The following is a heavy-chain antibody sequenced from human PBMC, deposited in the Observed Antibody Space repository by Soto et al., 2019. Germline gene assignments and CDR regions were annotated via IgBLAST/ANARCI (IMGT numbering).Heavy chain of an antibody. CDR2: IWYDGSNK. CDR3: ARAGGDYDAFDI. J-gene: IGHJ3*02. CDR1: GFTFSSYG. D-gene: IGHD4-17*01. V-gene: IGHV3-33*01. Sequence: PGGSLSLSCAASGFTFSSYGMHWVRQAPGKGLEWVAVIWYDGSNKYYADSVKGRFTISRDNPKNTLYLQMNSLRAEDTAVYYCARAGGDYDAFDIWGQGTMVTVSS.